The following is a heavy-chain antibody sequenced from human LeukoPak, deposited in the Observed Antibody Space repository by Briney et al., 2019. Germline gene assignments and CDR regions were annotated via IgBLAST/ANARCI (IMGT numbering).Heavy chain of an antibody. CDR2: IIPIFGTA. CDR3: ASRVNSGYRAGHSYFQH. Sequence: SVKVSCKASGGTFGSYAISWVRQAPGQGLEWMGGIIPIFGTANYAQKFQGRVTITADESTSTAYMELSSLRPEDTAVYYCASRVNSGYRAGHSYFQHWGQGTLVTVSS. V-gene: IGHV1-69*01. CDR1: GGTFGSYA. D-gene: IGHD3-22*01. J-gene: IGHJ1*01.